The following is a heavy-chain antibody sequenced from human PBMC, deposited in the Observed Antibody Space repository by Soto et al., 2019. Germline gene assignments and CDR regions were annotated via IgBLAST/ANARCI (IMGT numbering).Heavy chain of an antibody. D-gene: IGHD5-12*01. J-gene: IGHJ4*02. CDR2: IYYSGST. V-gene: IGHV4-59*01. CDR3: AREGNLGRWLQPLDF. CDR1: GGSISSYY. Sequence: SETLSLTCTVSGGSISSYYWSWIRQPPGKGLEWIGYIYYSGSTNYNPSLKSRVTMSVDTSKNQFSLKLISVTAADTAKYFCAREGNLGRWLQPLDFWGQGTLVTVAS.